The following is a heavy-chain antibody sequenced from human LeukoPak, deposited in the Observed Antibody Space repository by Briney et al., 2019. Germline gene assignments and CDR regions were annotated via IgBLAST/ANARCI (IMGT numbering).Heavy chain of an antibody. CDR1: GGTFRSYA. CDR3: AREGYYYDSSGYLGYAFDI. Sequence: ASVKVSCKASGGTFRSYAISWVRQAPGQGLEWMGRIIPIFGTANYAQKFQGRVTITTDESTSTAYMELSSLRSEDTAVYYCAREGYYYDSSGYLGYAFDIWGQGTMVTVSS. CDR2: IIPIFGTA. V-gene: IGHV1-69*05. J-gene: IGHJ3*02. D-gene: IGHD3-22*01.